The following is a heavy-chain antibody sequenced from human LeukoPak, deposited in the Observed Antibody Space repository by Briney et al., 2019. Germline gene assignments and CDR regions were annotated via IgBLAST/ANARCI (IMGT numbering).Heavy chain of an antibody. J-gene: IGHJ6*02. V-gene: IGHV3-9*01. Sequence: GRSQRLSCAASGFTFDDYAMHWVRQAPGKGLEWVSGINWNSGSIDYADSVKGRFTISRDNAKNSLYLQMNSLRAEDTAVYYCARSYSEGNYWYGMDVWGQGTTVTVSS. D-gene: IGHD2-15*01. CDR3: ARSYSEGNYWYGMDV. CDR2: INWNSGSI. CDR1: GFTFDDYA.